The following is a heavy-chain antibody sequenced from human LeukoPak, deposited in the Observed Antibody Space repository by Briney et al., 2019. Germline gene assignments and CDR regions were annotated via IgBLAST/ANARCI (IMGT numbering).Heavy chain of an antibody. CDR3: AREDIAARRSGVDY. J-gene: IGHJ4*02. D-gene: IGHD6-6*01. V-gene: IGHV4-61*02. Sequence: PSETLSLTCTVSGGSISSGSYYWSWIRQPAGKGLEWIGRIYTSGSTNYNPSLKSRVTISVDTSKNQFSLKLSSVTAADTAVYYCAREDIAARRSGVDYWGQGTLVTVSS. CDR1: GGSISSGSYY. CDR2: IYTSGST.